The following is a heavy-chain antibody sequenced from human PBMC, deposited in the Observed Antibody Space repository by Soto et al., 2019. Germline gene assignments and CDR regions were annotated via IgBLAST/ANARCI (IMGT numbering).Heavy chain of an antibody. D-gene: IGHD3-3*01. J-gene: IGHJ4*02. CDR1: GFSFAGYA. CDR2: VSGGGAST. CDR3: AKTQTFNGYYGGFDA. V-gene: IGHV3-23*01. Sequence: GGSLRLSCAATGFSFAGYALTWVRQAPGKGLEWLSAVSGGGASTYYADSARGRFSISRDVSGNMIYLQLNRLTAGDTATYYCAKTQTFNGYYGGFDAWGQGPRVTVSS.